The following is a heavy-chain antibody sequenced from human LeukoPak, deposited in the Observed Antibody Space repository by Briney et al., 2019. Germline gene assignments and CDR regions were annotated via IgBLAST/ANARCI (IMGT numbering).Heavy chain of an antibody. CDR1: GFTFSDYC. J-gene: IGHJ3*02. V-gene: IGHV3-11*01. CDR3: ARDMEVTMMSI. Sequence: GGSLRLSCAASGFTFSDYCMSWIRQAPGKGLEWVSYISNSGSTIYYADSVKGRFTISRDNAKNSLYLQMNSLRAEDTAVYYCARDMEVTMMSIWGQGTMVTVSS. D-gene: IGHD3-22*01. CDR2: ISNSGSTI.